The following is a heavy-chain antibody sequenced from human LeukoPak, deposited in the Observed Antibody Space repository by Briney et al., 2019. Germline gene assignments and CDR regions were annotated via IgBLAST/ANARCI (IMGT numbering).Heavy chain of an antibody. J-gene: IGHJ3*02. CDR1: GYTFTTYW. CDR3: TRSPRDGYHDAFDI. D-gene: IGHD5-24*01. Sequence: GESLKISCKGSGYTFTTYWIAWVRPMPGEGLEWMGIIYPGDSETRYSPSFQGQVTISADKSITTAYLQWGSLKASDTDMYYCTRSPRDGYHDAFDIWGQGTMVTVFS. CDR2: IYPGDSET. V-gene: IGHV5-51*01.